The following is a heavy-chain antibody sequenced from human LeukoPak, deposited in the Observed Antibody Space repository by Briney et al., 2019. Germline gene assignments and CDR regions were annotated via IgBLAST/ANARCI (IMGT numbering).Heavy chain of an antibody. D-gene: IGHD6-13*01. CDR3: AKGSIAAAGIDY. CDR1: GFTFDDYA. V-gene: IGHV3-9*01. CDR2: ISWNSGSI. J-gene: IGHJ4*02. Sequence: GGSLRLSCAASGFTFDDYAMHWVRQAPGKGLEWVPGISWNSGSIGYADSVKGRFTISRDNAKNSLYLQMNSLRAEDTALYYCAKGSIAAAGIDYWGQGTLVTVSS.